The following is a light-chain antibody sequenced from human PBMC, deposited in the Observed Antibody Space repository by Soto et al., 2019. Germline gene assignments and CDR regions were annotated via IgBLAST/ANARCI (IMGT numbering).Light chain of an antibody. Sequence: IVLTQSQGTLSLSPGVRATLSCRASQSVTSSYLAWYQQKPGQAPRLLIFAASSRATGIPDRFSGSGSGTDFTLTISRLEPEDFAVYYCQQYGSSPYTFGQGTKLEIK. CDR2: AAS. J-gene: IGKJ2*01. V-gene: IGKV3-20*01. CDR3: QQYGSSPYT. CDR1: QSVTSSY.